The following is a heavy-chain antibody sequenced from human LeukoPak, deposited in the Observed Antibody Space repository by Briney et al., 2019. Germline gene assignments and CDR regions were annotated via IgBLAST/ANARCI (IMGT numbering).Heavy chain of an antibody. V-gene: IGHV4-59*01. Sequence: SETLSLTCTVSGGSISSYYWSWIRQPPGKGLEWIGYIYYSGSTNYNPSLKSRVTISVDTSKNQFSLKLSSVTAADTAVYYCAGDQVGDYGMDVWGQGTTVTVSS. D-gene: IGHD3-16*01. CDR2: IYYSGST. J-gene: IGHJ6*02. CDR1: GGSISSYY. CDR3: AGDQVGDYGMDV.